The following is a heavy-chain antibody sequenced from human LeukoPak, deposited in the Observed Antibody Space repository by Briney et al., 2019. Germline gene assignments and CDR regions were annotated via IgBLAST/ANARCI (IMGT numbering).Heavy chain of an antibody. V-gene: IGHV3-7*01. J-gene: IGHJ4*02. D-gene: IGHD3-22*01. Sequence: GGSLRLSCAASGFTFSGYWMSWVRQAPGKGLEWVANINQDGSIIHYVDSAKGRFTISRDNAKNSLYLQMNYLRAEDTALYYCSTSDDSSGSDWGQGTLVTVSS. CDR3: STSDDSSGSD. CDR1: GFTFSGYW. CDR2: INQDGSII.